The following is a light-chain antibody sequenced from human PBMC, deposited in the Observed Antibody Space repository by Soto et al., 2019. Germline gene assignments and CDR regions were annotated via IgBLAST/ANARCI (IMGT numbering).Light chain of an antibody. J-gene: IGLJ1*01. CDR2: DVG. V-gene: IGLV2-14*03. Sequence: QSALSQPASVSGSPGQSITISCTGTNSDVGAYSYVSWYQQYPGKAPKLLIYDVGARPSGISDRFSGSKSGNTASLTISGLQAKDEADYYCSSYTAFTTCVFVSGTKVTVL. CDR1: NSDVGAYSY. CDR3: SSYTAFTTCV.